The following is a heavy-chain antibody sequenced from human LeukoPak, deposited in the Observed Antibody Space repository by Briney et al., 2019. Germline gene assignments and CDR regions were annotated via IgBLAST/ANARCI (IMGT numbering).Heavy chain of an antibody. CDR3: ARVARVGANDY. D-gene: IGHD1-26*01. Sequence: GGSLRLSCAASEFTFSDYAMHWVRQAPGKGLEWVAVATFDGSSKYYADSVKARFTISRDNFKNTLYLQMNSLRPEDTAVYFCARVARVGANDYWGQGTLVTVSS. J-gene: IGHJ4*02. CDR1: EFTFSDYA. V-gene: IGHV3-30-3*01. CDR2: ATFDGSSK.